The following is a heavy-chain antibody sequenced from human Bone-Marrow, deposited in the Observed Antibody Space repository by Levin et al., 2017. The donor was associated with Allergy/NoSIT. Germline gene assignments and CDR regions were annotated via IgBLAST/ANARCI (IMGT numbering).Heavy chain of an antibody. CDR2: ISGSGGRT. CDR1: GFTFSTYG. J-gene: IGHJ4*02. D-gene: IGHD3-9*01. V-gene: IGHV3-23*01. Sequence: PGGSLRLSCAASGFTFSTYGMTWVRQAPGKGLEWVSDISGSGGRTNIADSVKGRFTISRDNSKNTLYLQMNSLRAEDTAVYFCATLGYDILTGNYQGEYFDYWGQGTLVTVSS. CDR3: ATLGYDILTGNYQGEYFDY.